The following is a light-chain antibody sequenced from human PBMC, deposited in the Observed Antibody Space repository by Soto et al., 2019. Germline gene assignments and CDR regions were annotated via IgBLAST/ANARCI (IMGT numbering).Light chain of an antibody. CDR1: QSVSSSY. CDR3: QQYASYT. Sequence: EIVLTQSPGTLSLSPGERATLSCRASQSVSSSYLVWYQQKPGQAPRLLIYGASSRATGIPDRFSGGGSGTEFTLTISRLEPEDFAVYYCQQYASYTFGQGTKLEIK. J-gene: IGKJ2*01. V-gene: IGKV3-20*01. CDR2: GAS.